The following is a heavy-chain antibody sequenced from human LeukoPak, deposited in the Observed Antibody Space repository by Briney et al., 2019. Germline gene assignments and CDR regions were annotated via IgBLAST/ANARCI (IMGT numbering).Heavy chain of an antibody. D-gene: IGHD1-26*01. Sequence: GGSLRLSCAASGFTFSSYGMHWVRQAPGKGLEWVAFIRYDGSNKYYADSVKGRFTMSRDISKNTAYLQMNTLRAEDTAVYYCVGGPDDKKLGFWGQGTLVTVSS. CDR2: IRYDGSNK. J-gene: IGHJ4*02. CDR3: VGGPDDKKLGF. V-gene: IGHV3-30*02. CDR1: GFTFSSYG.